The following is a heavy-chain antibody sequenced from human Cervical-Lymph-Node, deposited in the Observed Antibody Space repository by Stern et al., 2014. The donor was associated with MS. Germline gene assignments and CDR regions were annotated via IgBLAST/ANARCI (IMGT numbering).Heavy chain of an antibody. CDR3: ARDYSALDS. V-gene: IGHV1-69*06. CDR2: IIPILAPA. D-gene: IGHD2-15*01. Sequence: QLVQSGAEMKKPGSSLKVSCKASGGTFGNYGITWVRQAPGQGLEWMGGIIPILAPANYAQQFQGRVTMTADKSTSTAYMELSSLTSEDTAIYYCARDYSALDSWGQGTLVTVSS. CDR1: GGTFGNYG. J-gene: IGHJ4*02.